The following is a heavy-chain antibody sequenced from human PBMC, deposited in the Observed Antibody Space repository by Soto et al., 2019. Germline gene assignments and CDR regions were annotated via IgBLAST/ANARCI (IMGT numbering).Heavy chain of an antibody. CDR2: ISSSSSYI. Sequence: ESGGGLDKPGGSLRLSCAASGFTFSSYSMNWVRQAPGKGLEWVSSISSSSSYIYYADSVKGRFTISRDNAKNSLYLQMNSLRAEDTAVYYCAMEDYYYYGMDVWGQGTTVTVSS. CDR1: GFTFSSYS. V-gene: IGHV3-21*01. CDR3: AMEDYYYYGMDV. D-gene: IGHD3-3*01. J-gene: IGHJ6*02.